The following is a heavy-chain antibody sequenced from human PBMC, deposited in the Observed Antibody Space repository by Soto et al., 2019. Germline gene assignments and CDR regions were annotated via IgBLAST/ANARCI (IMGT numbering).Heavy chain of an antibody. CDR2: ISYDGSNK. CDR3: ARDAGFAYGSHMDV. V-gene: IGHV3-30*03. D-gene: IGHD4-17*01. CDR1: GFTFSSYG. J-gene: IGHJ6*03. Sequence: GGSLRLSCAASGFTFSSYGMHWVRQAPGKGLEWVAVISYDGSNKYYADSVKGRFTISRDNSKNTLYLQMNSLRAEDTAVYYWARDAGFAYGSHMDVWGKATTVTV.